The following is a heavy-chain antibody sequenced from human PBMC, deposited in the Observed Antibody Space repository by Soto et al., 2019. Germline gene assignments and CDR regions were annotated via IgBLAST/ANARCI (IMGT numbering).Heavy chain of an antibody. CDR2: IYYSGST. CDR1: GGSISSYY. J-gene: IGHJ5*02. CDR3: PRGPTGSGNWFDP. D-gene: IGHD1-26*01. Sequence: SETLSLTCTVSGGSISSYYWSWIRQPPGKVLEWIGYIYYSGSTNYNPSLKSRVTISVDTSKNQFSLKLSSVTAADTAVYYCPRGPTGSGNWFDPWGQGTLVTVST. V-gene: IGHV4-59*01.